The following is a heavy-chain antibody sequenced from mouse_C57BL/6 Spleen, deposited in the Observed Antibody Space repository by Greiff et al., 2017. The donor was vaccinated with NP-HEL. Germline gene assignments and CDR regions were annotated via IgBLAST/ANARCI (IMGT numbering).Heavy chain of an antibody. CDR3: ARSGYGNLYYAMDY. CDR2: IDPNSGGT. D-gene: IGHD2-10*02. J-gene: IGHJ4*01. V-gene: IGHV1-72*01. Sequence: KESCKASGYTFTSYWMHWVKQRPGRGLEWIGRIDPNSGGTKYNEKFKSKATLTVDKPSSTAYMQLSSLTSEDSAVYYCARSGYGNLYYAMDYWGQGTSVTVSS. CDR1: GYTFTSYW.